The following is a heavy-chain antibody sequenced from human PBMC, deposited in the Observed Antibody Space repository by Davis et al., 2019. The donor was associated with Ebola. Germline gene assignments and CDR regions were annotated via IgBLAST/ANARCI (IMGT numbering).Heavy chain of an antibody. V-gene: IGHV4-59*01. CDR3: ARDNQDCYDSSGYYDY. CDR2: IYYSGST. J-gene: IGHJ4*02. D-gene: IGHD3-22*01. Sequence: PSETLSLTCTAPGCSISSYHWSWIRQPPGKGLEWIGYIYYSGSTNSNPSLKSRVTISADTSKNQFSLKLSSVTAADTAVYYCARDNQDCYDSSGYYDYWGQGTLVTVSS. CDR1: GCSISSYH.